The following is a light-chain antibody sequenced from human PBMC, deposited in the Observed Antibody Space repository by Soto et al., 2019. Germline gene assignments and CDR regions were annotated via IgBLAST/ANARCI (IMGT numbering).Light chain of an antibody. CDR3: CSYAGSYTHYV. CDR1: SSDVGGYNY. Sequence: QSALTQPRSVSGSPGQSITISCTGTSSDVGGYNYVSWYRHHPGKAPKLMIYDVSKRPSGVPDRFSGSKSGNTASLTISGLQAEDEADYYCCSYAGSYTHYVFGTGTQLTVL. J-gene: IGLJ1*01. V-gene: IGLV2-11*01. CDR2: DVS.